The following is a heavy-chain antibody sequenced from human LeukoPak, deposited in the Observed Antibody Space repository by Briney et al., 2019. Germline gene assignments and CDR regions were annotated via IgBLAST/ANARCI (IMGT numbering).Heavy chain of an antibody. CDR2: IHYDGSYK. V-gene: IGHV3-33*01. J-gene: IGHJ2*01. CDR1: KFTFRNYG. Sequence: PGGSLRLSCAASKFTFRNYGMHWVRQAPGKGLEWVAVIHYDGSYKYYADSVKGRFTISRDNSKNTLYLQMDSLRAEDTAVYFCTRDVRSWYFDLWGRGTPVTVSS. CDR3: TRDVRSWYFDL.